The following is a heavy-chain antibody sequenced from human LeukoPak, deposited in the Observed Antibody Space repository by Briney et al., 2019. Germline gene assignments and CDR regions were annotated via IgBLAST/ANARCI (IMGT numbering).Heavy chain of an antibody. J-gene: IGHJ6*03. CDR1: GGTFSSYA. D-gene: IGHD2-2*01. CDR3: AIPGNCSSTSGYHYYYYCMDV. Sequence: SVKVSCKASGGTFSSYAISWVRQAPGQGLEWMGGIIPIFGTANYAQKFQGRVTITADESTSTAYMELSSLRSEDTAVYYCAIPGNCSSTSGYHYYYYCMDVWGKGTTVTVSS. V-gene: IGHV1-69*13. CDR2: IIPIFGTA.